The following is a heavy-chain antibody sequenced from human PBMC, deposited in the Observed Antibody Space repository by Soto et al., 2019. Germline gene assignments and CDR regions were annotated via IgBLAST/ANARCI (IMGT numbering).Heavy chain of an antibody. D-gene: IGHD3-10*01. Sequence: SETLSLTCTVSGGSISSGGYYWSWIRQHPGKGLEWIGYSYYSGSTYYNPSLKSRVTISVDTSKNQFSLKLSSVTAADTALYYCARSRSFGELLSIFFDYWGQGTLVTVSS. CDR1: GGSISSGGYY. CDR2: SYYSGST. J-gene: IGHJ4*02. V-gene: IGHV4-31*03. CDR3: ARSRSFGELLSIFFDY.